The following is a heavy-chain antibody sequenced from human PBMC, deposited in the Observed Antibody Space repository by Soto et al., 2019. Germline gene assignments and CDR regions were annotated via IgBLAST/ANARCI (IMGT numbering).Heavy chain of an antibody. CDR1: GYTFTSYA. V-gene: IGHV7-4-1*01. D-gene: IGHD6-6*01. Sequence: QVQLVQSGSELKKPGASVKVSCKASGYTFTSYAMNWVRQAPGQGLEWMGWINTNTGNPTYAQGFTGRFVFSLDTSVSTAYLQICNLKAEDTAVYYCARRRIAARRGLDNWFDPWGQGTLVTVSS. CDR2: INTNTGNP. CDR3: ARRRIAARRGLDNWFDP. J-gene: IGHJ5*02.